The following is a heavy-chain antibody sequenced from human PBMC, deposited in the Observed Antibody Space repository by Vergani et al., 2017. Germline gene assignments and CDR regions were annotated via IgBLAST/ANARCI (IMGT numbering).Heavy chain of an antibody. CDR1: DSSIMTNPY. CDR3: ARHRGSGGFFPSSYFYGMDV. Sequence: QVQLQESGPGLVKPSETLTLTCDVSDSSIMTNPYWGWFRQSPGKGLGWIGCIHHSGDTHYNSSLKSRVSISIVSSSKFSLRLTSVTAADTAIYYGARHRGSGGFFPSSYFYGMDVWGHGTTVTVSS. V-gene: IGHV4-38-2*01. CDR2: IHHSGDT. D-gene: IGHD3-10*01. J-gene: IGHJ6*02.